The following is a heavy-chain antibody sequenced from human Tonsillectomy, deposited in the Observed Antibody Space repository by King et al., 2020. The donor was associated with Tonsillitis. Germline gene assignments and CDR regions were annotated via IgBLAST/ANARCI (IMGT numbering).Heavy chain of an antibody. V-gene: IGHV3-66*01. CDR3: ARDIPPSSCWYGLDY. J-gene: IGHJ4*02. CDR2: IYSGGST. CDR1: GFTVSSNY. Sequence: VQLVESGGGLVQPGGSLRLSCAASGFTVSSNYMSWVRQAPGKGLEWVSVIYSGGSTYYADSVKGRFTISRDNSRNTLYLQMNSLRAEDTAVYYCARDIPPSSCWYGLDYWGQGTLVTVSS. D-gene: IGHD6-19*01.